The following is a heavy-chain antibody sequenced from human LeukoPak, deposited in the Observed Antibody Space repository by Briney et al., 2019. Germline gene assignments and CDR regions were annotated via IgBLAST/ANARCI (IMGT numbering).Heavy chain of an antibody. Sequence: SVKVSCKASGGTFSSYAISWVRQAPGQGLEWMGGIIPIFGTANYAQRFQGRVTITTDESTSTAYMELSSLRSEDTAVYYCARTAIAAANFDYWGQGTLVTVSS. CDR1: GGTFSSYA. D-gene: IGHD6-13*01. CDR2: IIPIFGTA. V-gene: IGHV1-69*05. J-gene: IGHJ4*02. CDR3: ARTAIAAANFDY.